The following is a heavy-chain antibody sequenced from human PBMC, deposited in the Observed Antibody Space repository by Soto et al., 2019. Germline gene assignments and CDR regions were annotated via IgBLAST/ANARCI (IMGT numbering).Heavy chain of an antibody. V-gene: IGHV3-74*01. CDR3: AIGHMLRGGSLEY. Sequence: EVQLVESGGGLVQAGGSLRLSCAASGFTFSSYWMHWVRQAPGKGLVWVSRIKSDGTSTTYADSVKGRFTISRDNAESTLFLQMNSLRAEDTAVYYCAIGHMLRGGSLEYWGQGALVTVSS. CDR2: IKSDGTST. J-gene: IGHJ4*02. D-gene: IGHD3-10*01. CDR1: GFTFSSYW.